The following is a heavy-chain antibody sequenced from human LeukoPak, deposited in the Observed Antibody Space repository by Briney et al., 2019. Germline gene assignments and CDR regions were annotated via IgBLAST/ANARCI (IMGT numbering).Heavy chain of an antibody. V-gene: IGHV1-69*04. CDR2: IIPILGIA. J-gene: IGHJ6*02. CDR1: GGTFSSYA. D-gene: IGHD2-2*01. CDR3: ARGPSIVVVLYYYYYGMDV. Sequence: GSSVKVSCKASGGTFSSYAISWVRQAPGQGLEWMGRIIPILGIANYAQKFQGRVTMTRNTSISTAYMELSSLRSEDTAVYYCARGPSIVVVLYYYYYGMDVWGQGTTVTVSS.